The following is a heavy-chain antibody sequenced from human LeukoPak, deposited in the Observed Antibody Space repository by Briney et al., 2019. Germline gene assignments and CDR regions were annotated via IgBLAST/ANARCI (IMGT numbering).Heavy chain of an antibody. CDR3: AEGGSASHNWFDP. D-gene: IGHD2-15*01. Sequence: GGSLRLSCAASGFTFRDYGMHWIRQPPGKGLEWVAFIRNDGSNEYYPDSVKGRFTISRDNSRNTLYLQMNSLRDEDTAVYYCAEGGSASHNWFDPWGQGTLVTVSP. CDR2: IRNDGSNE. V-gene: IGHV3-30*02. J-gene: IGHJ5*02. CDR1: GFTFRDYG.